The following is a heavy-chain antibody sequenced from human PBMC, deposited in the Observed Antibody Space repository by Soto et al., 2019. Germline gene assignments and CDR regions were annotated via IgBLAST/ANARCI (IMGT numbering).Heavy chain of an antibody. CDR1: RFTFSSYA. CDR3: ARGSTVALYCGMDV. D-gene: IGHD2-2*01. Sequence: GGSLRLSCAASRFTFSSYAMHWVRQAPGKGLEWVAVISYDGSNKYYADSVKGRFTISRDNSKNTLYLQMNSLRAEDTAVYYCARGSTVALYCGMDVWGQGTTVTVSS. CDR2: ISYDGSNK. J-gene: IGHJ6*02. V-gene: IGHV3-30-3*01.